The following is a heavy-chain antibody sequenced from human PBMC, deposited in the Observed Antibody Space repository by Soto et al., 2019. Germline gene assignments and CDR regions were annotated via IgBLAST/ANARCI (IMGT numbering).Heavy chain of an antibody. CDR1: GGSISSYY. CDR2: IYYTGTT. D-gene: IGHD2-15*01. CDR3: ARVYCSGGGCYHLDY. J-gene: IGHJ4*02. V-gene: IGHV4-59*12. Sequence: HSETLSLTCTVSGGSISSYYWSWIRQPPGKGLEWIGYIYYTGTTNYNPSLKSRVTISVDTSKNTLYLQMNSLRAEDTAVYYCARVYCSGGGCYHLDYWGQGTLVTVSS.